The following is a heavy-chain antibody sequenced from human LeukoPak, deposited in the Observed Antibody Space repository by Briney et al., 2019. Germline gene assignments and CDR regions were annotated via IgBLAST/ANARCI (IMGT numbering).Heavy chain of an antibody. V-gene: IGHV4-34*01. CDR1: GGSFSGYY. CDR3: AHLMVRGDFYYYYGMDV. J-gene: IGHJ6*02. CDR2: INHSGST. Sequence: SETLSLTCAVYGGSFSGYYWSWIRQPPGKGLEWIGEINHSGSTNYNPSLKSRVTISVDTSKNQFSLKLSFMTAADTAVYYCAHLMVRGDFYYYYGMDVWGQGTTVTVSS. D-gene: IGHD3-10*01.